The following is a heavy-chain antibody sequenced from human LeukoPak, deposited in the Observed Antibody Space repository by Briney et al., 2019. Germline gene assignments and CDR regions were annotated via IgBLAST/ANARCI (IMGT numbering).Heavy chain of an antibody. V-gene: IGHV1-69*04. Sequence: SVKVSCKASGDTFNNYAVAWVRQAPGQGLEWMGRIIPILTIANYAQKFHDRVTITADKTTTTVYMELSSLRSDDTAVYYCARDKFEIVGATLFDYWGQGTLVTVSS. D-gene: IGHD1-26*01. CDR2: IIPILTIA. CDR3: ARDKFEIVGATLFDY. J-gene: IGHJ4*02. CDR1: GDTFNNYA.